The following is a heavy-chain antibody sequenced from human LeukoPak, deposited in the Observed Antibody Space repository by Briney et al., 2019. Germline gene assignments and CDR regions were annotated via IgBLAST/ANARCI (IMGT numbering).Heavy chain of an antibody. CDR1: GGSISSYY. CDR3: ASWRDTHADYRVYYYGMDV. V-gene: IGHV4-34*01. D-gene: IGHD4-17*01. Sequence: SETLSLTCTVSGGSISSYYWSWIRQPPGKGLEWIGEINHSGSTNYNPSLKSRVTISVDTSKNQFSLKLSSVTAADTAVYYCASWRDTHADYRVYYYGMDVWGQGTTVTVSS. CDR2: INHSGST. J-gene: IGHJ6*02.